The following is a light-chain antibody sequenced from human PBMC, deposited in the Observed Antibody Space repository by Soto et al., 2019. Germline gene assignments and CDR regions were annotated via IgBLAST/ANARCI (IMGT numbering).Light chain of an antibody. CDR3: SSFASTYTLL. CDR2: EVT. V-gene: IGLV2-14*01. J-gene: IGLJ2*01. CDR1: SSDIGVFNY. Sequence: QSALTQPASVSGSPGQSITISCTGSSSDIGVFNYVSWYQQTPGNAPKIIIFEVTNRPSGVSNRFPGSKSGNTASLTISGLQAEDEADYYCSSFASTYTLLFGGGTKVTVL.